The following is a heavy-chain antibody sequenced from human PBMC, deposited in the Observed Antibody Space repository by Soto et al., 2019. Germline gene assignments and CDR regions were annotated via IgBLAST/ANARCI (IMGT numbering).Heavy chain of an antibody. V-gene: IGHV4-30-4*02. Sequence: PSDTLSLTCTVSGGSISSGDYYWSWIRQPPGKGLEWIGYIYYSGSTYYNPSLKSRVTISVDTSKNQFSLKLSSVTAADTAVYYCARALELGFIVVLNGPWLDPWGQGTLVTVS. J-gene: IGHJ5*02. CDR3: ARALELGFIVVLNGPWLDP. CDR2: IYYSGST. D-gene: IGHD2-2*01. CDR1: GGSISSGDYY.